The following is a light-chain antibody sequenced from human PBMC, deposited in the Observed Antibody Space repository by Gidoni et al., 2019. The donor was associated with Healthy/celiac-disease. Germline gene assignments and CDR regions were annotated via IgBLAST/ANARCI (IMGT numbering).Light chain of an antibody. Sequence: QSVLTQPPSASGTPGQRFNISCSGSSSNIGSNYVYWYQQLPVTAPKLLIYRNNQRPSGVPDRFSGSKSGTSASLAISGLRSEDEADYYCAAWDDGLSGRVFGGGTKLTVL. CDR3: AAWDDGLSGRV. J-gene: IGLJ3*02. V-gene: IGLV1-47*01. CDR1: SSNIGSNY. CDR2: RNN.